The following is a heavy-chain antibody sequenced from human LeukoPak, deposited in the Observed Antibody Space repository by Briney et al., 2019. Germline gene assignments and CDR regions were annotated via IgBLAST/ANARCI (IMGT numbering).Heavy chain of an antibody. J-gene: IGHJ4*02. CDR2: MNPNSGNT. V-gene: IGHV1-8*03. D-gene: IGHD6-13*01. Sequence: ASVPVPCKASGGTFSSYAISWVRQAPGQGLEWMGWMNPNSGNTGYAQKFQGRVTITRNTSISTAYMELSSLRSEDTAVYYCAIYSSSGGYWGQGTLVPVFS. CDR3: AIYSSSGGY. CDR1: GGTFSSYA.